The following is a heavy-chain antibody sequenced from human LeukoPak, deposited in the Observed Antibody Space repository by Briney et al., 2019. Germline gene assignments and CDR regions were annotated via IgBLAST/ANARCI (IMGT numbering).Heavy chain of an antibody. D-gene: IGHD6-13*01. Sequence: PGGSLRLSCAASGFTFSSFAMSWVRQAPGKGLEWVSAIRSSGDNTYYADSVKGRFTTSRDNSKNTLYLQMDSLRAEDTAVYYCAKAHPAAANYKYYFDYWGQGTLVTVSS. CDR2: IRSSGDNT. V-gene: IGHV3-23*01. J-gene: IGHJ4*02. CDR3: AKAHPAAANYKYYFDY. CDR1: GFTFSSFA.